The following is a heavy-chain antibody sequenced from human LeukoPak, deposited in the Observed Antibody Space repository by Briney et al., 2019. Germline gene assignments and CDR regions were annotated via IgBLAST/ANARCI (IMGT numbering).Heavy chain of an antibody. Sequence: SETLSLTCTVSGGSISSSSYYWGWIRQPPGKGREWIGSIYYSGSTYYNPSLKRRVTISVDTSKNQFSLKLSSVTAADTAVYYCAVSRYSSSWYRGPWDYWGQGTLVTVSS. CDR1: GGSISSSSYY. D-gene: IGHD6-13*01. V-gene: IGHV4-39*07. J-gene: IGHJ4*02. CDR3: AVSRYSSSWYRGPWDY. CDR2: IYYSGST.